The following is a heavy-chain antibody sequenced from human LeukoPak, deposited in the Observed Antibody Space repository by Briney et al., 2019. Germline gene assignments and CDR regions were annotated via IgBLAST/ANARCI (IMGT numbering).Heavy chain of an antibody. CDR1: GGSISSHF. Sequence: SETLSLTCTVSGGSISSHFWTWIGQPPGKGLEWIGYIYYIGSTNYNPSLKSRVTVSVDTSKNQFSLRLSSVTAADTAVYYCASTRRDGYPFDYWGQGTLVTVSS. J-gene: IGHJ4*02. CDR3: ASTRRDGYPFDY. D-gene: IGHD5-24*01. V-gene: IGHV4-59*11. CDR2: IYYIGST.